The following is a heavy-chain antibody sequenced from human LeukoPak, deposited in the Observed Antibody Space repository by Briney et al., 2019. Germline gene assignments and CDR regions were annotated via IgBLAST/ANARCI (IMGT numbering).Heavy chain of an antibody. D-gene: IGHD6-19*01. CDR1: GGSISSYY. Sequence: TSETLSLTCTVSGGSISSYYWSWIRQPPGKGLEWIGYIYYSGSTNYNPSLKSRVTISVDKSKNQFSLKLSSVTAADTAVYYCARDNVAVAGNWFDPWGQGTLVTVSS. V-gene: IGHV4-59*12. J-gene: IGHJ5*02. CDR3: ARDNVAVAGNWFDP. CDR2: IYYSGST.